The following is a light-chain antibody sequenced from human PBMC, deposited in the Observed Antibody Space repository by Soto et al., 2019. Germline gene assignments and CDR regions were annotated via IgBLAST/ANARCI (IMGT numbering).Light chain of an antibody. J-gene: IGLJ2*01. CDR1: SSDVGTYNY. Sequence: QSALTQPRSVSGPPGQSVSISCSGTSSDVGTYNYVSWYQQHPGKAPKLMIYDVSKRPSGVPDRFSGSKSGNTASLTISGLQAEDEADYYCISYTSSVPLVFGGGTKLTVL. CDR3: ISYTSSVPLV. V-gene: IGLV2-11*01. CDR2: DVS.